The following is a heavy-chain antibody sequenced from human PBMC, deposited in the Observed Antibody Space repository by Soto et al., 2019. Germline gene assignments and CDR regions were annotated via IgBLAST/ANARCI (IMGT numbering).Heavy chain of an antibody. CDR2: IWYDGSNK. Sequence: GGSLRLSCAASGFTFSSYGMHWVRQAPGKGLEWVAVIWYDGSNKYYADSVKGRFTISRDNSKNTLYLQMNSLRAEDTAVYYCARDGYDFWSGYYNNRYNWFDPWGQGTLVTVSS. J-gene: IGHJ5*02. CDR3: ARDGYDFWSGYYNNRYNWFDP. D-gene: IGHD3-3*01. V-gene: IGHV3-33*01. CDR1: GFTFSSYG.